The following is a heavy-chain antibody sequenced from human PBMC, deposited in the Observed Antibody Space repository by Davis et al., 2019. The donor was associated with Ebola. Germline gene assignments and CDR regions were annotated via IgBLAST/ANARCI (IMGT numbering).Heavy chain of an antibody. V-gene: IGHV3-23*01. J-gene: IGHJ6*02. CDR3: AKPPPYNRNSADSGYYYYGMDV. CDR2: ISGSGGSI. CDR1: GFTFYIYA. Sequence: GESLKISCAASGFTFYIYAMTWVRQAPGKGLEWVSWISGSGGSIYYADSVKGRFTVSRDNSKNTMSLQMNSLTVEDTAVYYCAKPPPYNRNSADSGYYYYGMDVWGQGTTVTVSS. D-gene: IGHD1-14*01.